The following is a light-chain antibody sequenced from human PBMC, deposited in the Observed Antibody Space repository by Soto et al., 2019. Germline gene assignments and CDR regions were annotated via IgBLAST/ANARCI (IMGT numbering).Light chain of an antibody. CDR2: GAS. CDR3: QQYGSSPKT. V-gene: IGKV3-20*01. CDR1: QSVSSNY. J-gene: IGKJ1*01. Sequence: EIVLTQSPGTLSLSPGERASLSCRASQSVSSNYLAWYQQKPGQAPRLLIYGASSRATGIPDRFSGSGSGTEFTLTISRLEPEDFAVYYCQQYGSSPKTFGQGTKVDIK.